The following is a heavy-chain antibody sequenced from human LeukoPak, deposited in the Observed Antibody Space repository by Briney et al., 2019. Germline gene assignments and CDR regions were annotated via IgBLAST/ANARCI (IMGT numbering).Heavy chain of an antibody. D-gene: IGHD5-24*01. J-gene: IGHJ4*02. Sequence: GGSLRLSCAASGFTFSSYAMSWVRQAPGKGLEWVSAISGSGGSTYYADSVKGRFTISRDNSKNTLYLQMNSLRAEDTAVYYCAKDRRVGGYNKGYFDYWGQGTLVTVSS. CDR3: AKDRRVGGYNKGYFDY. V-gene: IGHV3-23*01. CDR1: GFTFSSYA. CDR2: ISGSGGST.